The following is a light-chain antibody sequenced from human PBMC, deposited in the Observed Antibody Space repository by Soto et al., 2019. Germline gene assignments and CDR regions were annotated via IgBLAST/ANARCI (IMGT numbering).Light chain of an antibody. J-gene: IGKJ1*01. V-gene: IGKV1-39*01. CDR3: QQSYSTPPT. CDR1: QSISTY. Sequence: DIQMTQSPSSLSASIGDRVPITCRASQSISTYLNWYQHKPGKAPKLLIYAESSLQNEVPTSFSGSGAGTDFTLTISSLQPEDDTTYYCQQSYSTPPTFGQGTKVEIK. CDR2: AES.